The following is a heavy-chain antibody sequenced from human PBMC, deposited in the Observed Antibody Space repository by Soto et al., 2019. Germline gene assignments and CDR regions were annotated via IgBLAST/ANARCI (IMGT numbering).Heavy chain of an antibody. CDR1: GYSFTSHY. D-gene: IGHD1-1*01. J-gene: IGHJ5*02. Sequence: QVQLVQSGAEVKKPGASVKVSCKAIGYSFTSHYMHWVRQAPGQGLEWMGTIYPGGVNIGYAQKYEGRVTVTKDTSTSTVYMELNSLASEDTAVYYGARDQSSHDLGWWFDPWGQGTLVTVSS. CDR2: IYPGGVNI. V-gene: IGHV1-46*03. CDR3: ARDQSSHDLGWWFDP.